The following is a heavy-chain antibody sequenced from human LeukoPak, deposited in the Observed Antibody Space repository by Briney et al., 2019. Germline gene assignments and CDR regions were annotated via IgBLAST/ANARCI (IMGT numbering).Heavy chain of an antibody. V-gene: IGHV3-23*01. J-gene: IGHJ4*02. D-gene: IGHD1-26*01. CDR3: ARRIGGADNFDN. CDR1: GFTFSSYA. Sequence: GGSLRLSCAASGFTFSSYAMSWVRQAPGKGLEWVSVTSGSGGTTYYADSVKGRFTISRDNTKNTLYLQMNSLRDEDTAVYYCARRIGGADNFDNWGQGTLVTVSS. CDR2: TSGSGGTT.